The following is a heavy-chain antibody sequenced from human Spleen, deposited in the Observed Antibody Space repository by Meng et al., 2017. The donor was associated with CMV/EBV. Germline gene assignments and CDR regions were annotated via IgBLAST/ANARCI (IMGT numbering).Heavy chain of an antibody. CDR1: GAFITGSTYY. J-gene: IGHJ4*02. CDR3: VRDKADSSIWYVDLDY. V-gene: IGHV4-39*07. CDR2: IHHSGTS. Sequence: GSLRLSCTVSGAFITGSTYYWGWIRQPPGKGLEWIGNIHHSGTSHYNPALKSRVTMSMDTFTNQFSLKVTSMTAADTAVYYCVRDKADSSIWYVDLDYWGQGRLVTVSS. D-gene: IGHD6-13*01.